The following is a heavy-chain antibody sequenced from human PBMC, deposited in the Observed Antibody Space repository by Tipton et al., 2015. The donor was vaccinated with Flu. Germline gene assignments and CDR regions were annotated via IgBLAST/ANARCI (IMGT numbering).Heavy chain of an antibody. J-gene: IGHJ4*02. Sequence: QLVQSGGGLVQPGRSLRLSCAASGFTFSSYEMNWVRQAPGKGLEWVSYISSSGNTISYADSVRGRFTISRDNTKKSLYLQLNSLRAEDTAIYYCATLTGDDYWGQGIMVTVSS. CDR3: ATLTGDDY. V-gene: IGHV3-48*03. CDR2: ISSSGNTI. D-gene: IGHD7-27*01. CDR1: GFTFSSYE.